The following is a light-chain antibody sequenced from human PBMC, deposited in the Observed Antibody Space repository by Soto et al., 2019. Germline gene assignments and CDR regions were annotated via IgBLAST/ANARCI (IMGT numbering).Light chain of an antibody. V-gene: IGKV1-5*01. CDR1: QSINRR. CDR2: DVS. J-gene: IGKJ1*01. Sequence: IQLTQSPSTLSASAGDTVTITCRASQSINRRLAWYQQKPGKAPRLLIYDVSTLESGVPSRFSGSGSGTEFSLTISSLQPDDFATYYCQQYSSHSTFGQGTKVDIK. CDR3: QQYSSHST.